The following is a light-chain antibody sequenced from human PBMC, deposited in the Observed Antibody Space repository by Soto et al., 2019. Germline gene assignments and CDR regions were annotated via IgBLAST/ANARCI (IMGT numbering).Light chain of an antibody. CDR2: EVS. CDR3: SSYTSTSTMV. CDR1: SSDVGGYNY. J-gene: IGLJ2*01. V-gene: IGLV2-14*01. Sequence: QSALTQPASVSGSPGQSITIACTGTSSDVGGYNYGSWYQQHPGKAPKLMIYEVSNRPSGVSNRFSGSKSANTASLTISGLQPEDEADYYCSSYTSTSTMVFGGGTKLTVL.